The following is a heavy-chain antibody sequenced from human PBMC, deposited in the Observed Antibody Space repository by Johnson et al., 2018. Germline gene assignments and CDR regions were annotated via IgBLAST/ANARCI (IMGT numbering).Heavy chain of an antibody. V-gene: IGHV3-21*01. J-gene: IGHJ4*02. D-gene: IGHD2-2*02. CDR3: GRSAIWQLERGGIDY. CDR1: GFTFSSYS. CDR2: ISSSSMYT. Sequence: VQLVESGGGLVKXGGSLRLSCVGSGFTFSSYSMNWVRQAPGKGLEWVSSISSSSMYTYYADSVKGRFTISRDNAKNTGYLQMNSLRADDTAIYYCGRSAIWQLERGGIDYWGQGTLVTVSS.